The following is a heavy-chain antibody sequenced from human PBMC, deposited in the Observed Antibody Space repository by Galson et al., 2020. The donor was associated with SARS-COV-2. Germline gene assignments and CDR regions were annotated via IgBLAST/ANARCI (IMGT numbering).Heavy chain of an antibody. Sequence: GESLKISCAASGFTFSSYGMHWVRQAPGKGLEWVAVISYDGSNKYYADSVKGRFTISRDNSKNTLYLQMNSLRAEDTAGYYCAKDRAGLLDPDLHYYYYGMDVWGQGTTVTVSS. D-gene: IGHD2-15*01. J-gene: IGHJ6*02. CDR3: AKDRAGLLDPDLHYYYYGMDV. CDR2: ISYDGSNK. V-gene: IGHV3-30*18. CDR1: GFTFSSYG.